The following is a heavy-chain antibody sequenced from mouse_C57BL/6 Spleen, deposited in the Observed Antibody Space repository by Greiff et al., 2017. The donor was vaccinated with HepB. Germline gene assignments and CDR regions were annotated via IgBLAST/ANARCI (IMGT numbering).Heavy chain of an antibody. CDR1: GFNIKDDY. D-gene: IGHD4-1*01. V-gene: IGHV14-4*01. J-gene: IGHJ2*01. CDR2: IDPENGDT. CDR3: TTGLGRAY. Sequence: VQLKESGAELVRPGASVKLSCTASGFNIKDDYMHWVKQRPEQGLEWIGWIDPENGDTEYASKFQGKATITADTSSNTAYLQLSSLTSEDTAVYYCTTGLGRAYWGQGTTLTVSS.